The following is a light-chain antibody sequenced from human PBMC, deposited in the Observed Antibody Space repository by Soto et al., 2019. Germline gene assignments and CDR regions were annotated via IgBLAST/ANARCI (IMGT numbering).Light chain of an antibody. CDR3: QPTYSIPPT. CDR2: SSS. CDR1: QHVATY. Sequence: DIHVTQSPSSLSASVGDRVTLTCRTSQHVATYLNWYQQKSGRAPTLLIYSSSGLQPGVSPRFSGSDSGTDFTLTISSLQSEDFATYFCQPTYSIPPTFGQGTTVDFK. V-gene: IGKV1-39*01. J-gene: IGKJ1*01.